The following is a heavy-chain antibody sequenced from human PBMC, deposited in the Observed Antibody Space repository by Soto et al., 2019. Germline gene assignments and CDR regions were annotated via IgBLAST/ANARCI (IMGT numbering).Heavy chain of an antibody. CDR2: ILGRGTT. CDR1: GFTFSYYA. Sequence: PGGSLRLSCAASGFTFSYYAMMWVRQAPGKGLEWVAGILGRGTTYHADSVKGRFTISKDNSKSTLYLEMNSLRAEDTAVYYCATDAVSGDGLWLTESWGQGTMVTVSS. CDR3: ATDAVSGDGLWLTES. V-gene: IGHV3-23*01. J-gene: IGHJ4*02. D-gene: IGHD2-21*02.